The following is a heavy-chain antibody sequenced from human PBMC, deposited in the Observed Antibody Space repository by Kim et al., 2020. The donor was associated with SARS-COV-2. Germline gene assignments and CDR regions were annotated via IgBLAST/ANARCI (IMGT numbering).Heavy chain of an antibody. Sequence: SPSFQGQVTISADKSISTAYLQWSSLKASDTATYYCARRWYYDSGRYYDYWGQGTLVTVSS. CDR3: ARRWYYDSGRYYDY. D-gene: IGHD3-10*01. V-gene: IGHV5-51*01. J-gene: IGHJ4*02.